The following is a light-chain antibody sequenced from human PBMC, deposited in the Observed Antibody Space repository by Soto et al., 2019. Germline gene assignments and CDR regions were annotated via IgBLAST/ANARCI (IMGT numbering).Light chain of an antibody. CDR3: SSYTTSYFYV. J-gene: IGLJ1*01. V-gene: IGLV2-14*01. Sequence: QSVLAQPASVSGSPGQSITISCTGSGRDIGAYDYVSWYQQHPGKAPKPLIYGVNNRPSGVSYRFSASKSAFTASLTISGLQAEDEAHYYCSSYTTSYFYVFGPGTKVTVL. CDR1: GRDIGAYDY. CDR2: GVN.